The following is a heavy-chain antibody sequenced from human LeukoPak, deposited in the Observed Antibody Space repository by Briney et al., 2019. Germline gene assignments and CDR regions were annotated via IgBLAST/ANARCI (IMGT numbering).Heavy chain of an antibody. CDR2: TYYRSKWNN. CDR3: ARGRIGTTRYFDY. J-gene: IGHJ4*02. Sequence: LQTLSLTCAVSGDTVSTNSAAWNWIRQSPSRGLEWLGRTYYRSKWNNEYALSVKSRMTVNPDTAKNQFSLQRNSVTPEDTAVYYCARGRIGTTRYFDYWGQGILVTVSS. V-gene: IGHV6-1*01. CDR1: GDTVSTNSAA. D-gene: IGHD1-1*01.